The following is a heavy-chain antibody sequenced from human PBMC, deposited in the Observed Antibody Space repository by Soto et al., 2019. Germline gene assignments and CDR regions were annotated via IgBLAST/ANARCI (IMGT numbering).Heavy chain of an antibody. V-gene: IGHV1-2*06. CDR1: GYTFTDNQ. CDR3: ARKHLRDYIRWILDP. D-gene: IGHD3-16*01. J-gene: IGHJ5*02. CDR2: IDPRSGET. Sequence: SVKVSCKASGYTFTDNQLHWLRRAPGQLLEWMGLIDPRSGETRFAQTSRCRVTMTGDTSTHTLHMELTRLTADGTAMYYCARKHLRDYIRWILDPWG.